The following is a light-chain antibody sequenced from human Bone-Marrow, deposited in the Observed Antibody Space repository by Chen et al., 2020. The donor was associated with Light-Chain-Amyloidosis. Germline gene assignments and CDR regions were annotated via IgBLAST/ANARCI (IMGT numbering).Light chain of an antibody. V-gene: IGLV1-40*01. CDR2: DSD. Sequence: QSVLTQPPSMSEAPGQRVTISCTGSRSNLGAGYDVHWYQQLPGTSPKLLIYDSDIRPSGVPDRCSASKSGTSASRSITGLQVADEADYYCQSYDTALLSLVFGGGTKLTV. CDR1: RSNLGAGYD. J-gene: IGLJ2*01. CDR3: QSYDTALLSLV.